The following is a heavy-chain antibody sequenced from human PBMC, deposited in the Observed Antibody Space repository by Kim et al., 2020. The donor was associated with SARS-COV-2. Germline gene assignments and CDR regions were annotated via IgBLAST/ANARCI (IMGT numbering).Heavy chain of an antibody. D-gene: IGHD2-21*02. CDR3: AKEDVTYYYGMDV. CDR2: ISNTGRST. V-gene: IGHV3-23*01. J-gene: IGHJ6*02. CDR1: GFTFSSSA. Sequence: GGSLRLSCAASGFTFSSSAMSWVRQAPGKGLEWVSSISNTGRSTYYADSVKGRFTISRDNANNTLYLQMNTLGAEDAAVYYCAKEDVTYYYGMDVWGQGTTVTVSS.